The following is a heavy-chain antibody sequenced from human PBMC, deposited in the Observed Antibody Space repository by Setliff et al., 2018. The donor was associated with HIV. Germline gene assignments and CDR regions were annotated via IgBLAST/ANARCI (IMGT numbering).Heavy chain of an antibody. D-gene: IGHD3-22*01. CDR3: VRDASPDYDSGGYSAGGH. J-gene: IGHJ4*02. V-gene: IGHV3-48*01. CDR1: GFTLSSHW. CDR2: IGGSGSAI. Sequence: PGGSLRLSCTTSGFTLSSHWMHWVRQAPGKGLEWVSYIGGSGSAIYYADSVKGRFTISRDNAKNSLYLQLNSLRAEDTAVYYCVRDASPDYDSGGYSAGGHWGRGTLVTVSS.